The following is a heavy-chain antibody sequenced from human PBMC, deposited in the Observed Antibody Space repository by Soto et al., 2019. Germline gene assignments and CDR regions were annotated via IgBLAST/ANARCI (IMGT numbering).Heavy chain of an antibody. CDR1: GDTFSSYT. V-gene: IGHV1-69*02. Sequence: GASVKVSCKSSGDTFSSYTINWVRQAPGQGLEWMGRIISIVGMVNFAQRFEGRITITADKFTSTAYMELSSLSSEDTAVYYCARALPAKLNYYYYMDVWGKGTTVTVSS. CDR3: ARALPAKLNYYYYMDV. D-gene: IGHD2-2*01. J-gene: IGHJ6*03. CDR2: IISIVGMV.